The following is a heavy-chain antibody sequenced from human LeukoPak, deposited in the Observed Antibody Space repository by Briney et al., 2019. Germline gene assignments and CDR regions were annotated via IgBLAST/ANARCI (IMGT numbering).Heavy chain of an antibody. CDR2: IIPIFGTA. CDR1: GGTFSSYA. J-gene: IGHJ6*03. D-gene: IGHD3-10*01. Sequence: SVKVSCKASGGTFSSYAISWVRQAPGQGLEWMGRIIPIFGTANYAQKFQGRVTITTDESTSTAYMELSSLRSEDTAVYYCATNRYGSGVFAADYMDVWGKGTTVTVSS. CDR3: ATNRYGSGVFAADYMDV. V-gene: IGHV1-69*05.